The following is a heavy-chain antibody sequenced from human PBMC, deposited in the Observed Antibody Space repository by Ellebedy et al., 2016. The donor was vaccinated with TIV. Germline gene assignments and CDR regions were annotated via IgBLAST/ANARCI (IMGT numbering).Heavy chain of an antibody. Sequence: MPSETLSLTCTVSGGSISESGYHWGWVRQPPGKGLEWIGSISHSGRTYYNLSLKSRITISIDTSKSQFSLKLSSVTAADTAVYYCVRWVGHFDFWGQGTLVTVSS. CDR1: GGSISESGYH. D-gene: IGHD1-26*01. V-gene: IGHV4-39*07. CDR3: VRWVGHFDF. J-gene: IGHJ4*02. CDR2: ISHSGRT.